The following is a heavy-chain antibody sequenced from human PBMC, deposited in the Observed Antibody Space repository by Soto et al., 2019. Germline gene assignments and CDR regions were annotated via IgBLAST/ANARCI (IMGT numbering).Heavy chain of an antibody. CDR3: ARGPARSGYYTWFDP. Sequence: SETLSLTCAVDGGSFSGYYLSWIRQPPGKGLEWIGEINHSGSTNYNPSLKSRVTISEDTSKNQFSLELKSVTAADTAVYYCARGPARSGYYTWFDPWGQGVLVTVSS. D-gene: IGHD3-3*01. V-gene: IGHV4-34*01. J-gene: IGHJ5*02. CDR1: GGSFSGYY. CDR2: INHSGST.